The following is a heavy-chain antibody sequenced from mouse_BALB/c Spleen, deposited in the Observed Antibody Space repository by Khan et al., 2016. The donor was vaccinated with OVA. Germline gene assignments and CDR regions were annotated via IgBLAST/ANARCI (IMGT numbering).Heavy chain of an antibody. V-gene: IGHV1-7*01. Sequence: QVQLQQSGAELAKPGASVKMSCKASGYTFTTYWMHWVKQRPGQGLEWIGYINPSTGYTEYNQKFKDKATLTADKSSSTAYMQLSSLTSEDSAVYYCARRGLSGIFAYWGQGTLVNVSA. D-gene: IGHD1-1*02. CDR3: ARRGLSGIFAY. J-gene: IGHJ3*01. CDR1: GYTFTTYW. CDR2: INPSTGYT.